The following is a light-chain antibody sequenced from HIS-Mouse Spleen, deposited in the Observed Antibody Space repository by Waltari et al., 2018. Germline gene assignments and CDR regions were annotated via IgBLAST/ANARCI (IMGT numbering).Light chain of an antibody. CDR2: EVS. CDR1: SSDVGGYNY. CDR3: SSYAGSNNYV. J-gene: IGLJ1*01. Sequence: QSALTQPPSASGSPGQSVTISCTGTSSDVGGYNYVSWYQQGPGKAPKLMLYEVSKRPSGVPDRFSGSKSGNTASLTVSGLQAEDEADYYCSSYAGSNNYVFGTGTKVTIL. V-gene: IGLV2-8*01.